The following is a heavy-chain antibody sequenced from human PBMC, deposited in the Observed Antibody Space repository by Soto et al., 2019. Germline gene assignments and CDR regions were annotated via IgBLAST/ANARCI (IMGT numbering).Heavy chain of an antibody. D-gene: IGHD2-15*01. CDR2: ISSSSSYI. CDR1: GFTFSSYS. CDR3: ARDRFVVHSSGAFDI. Sequence: GGSLRLSCAASGFTFSSYSMNWVRQAPGKGLEWVSSISSSSSYIYYADSVKGRFTISRDNAKNSLYLQMNSLRAEDTAVYYCARDRFVVHSSGAFDIWGQGTMVTVSS. V-gene: IGHV3-21*01. J-gene: IGHJ3*02.